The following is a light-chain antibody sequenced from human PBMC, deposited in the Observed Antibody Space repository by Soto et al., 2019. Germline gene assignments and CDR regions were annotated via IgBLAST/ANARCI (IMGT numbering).Light chain of an antibody. J-gene: IGKJ5*01. CDR3: QQYGSSEII. CDR2: DIS. CDR1: QSVSSSY. Sequence: DIVLTQSPGPLSLSPGERATLSCRASQSVSSSYLAWYQQKPGQAPRLIIYDISSRATGIPDRFSGSVSGTDFTLTITRLEPEDFAVFYCQQYGSSEIIFGQGTRLEI. V-gene: IGKV3-20*01.